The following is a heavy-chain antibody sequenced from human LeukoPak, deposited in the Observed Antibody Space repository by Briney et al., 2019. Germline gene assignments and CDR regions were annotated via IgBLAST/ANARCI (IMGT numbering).Heavy chain of an antibody. V-gene: IGHV3-23*01. Sequence: PGGSLRLSCIASGFTFRNYGMSWVRQAPGKGLEWVSGLSDGGTRIFYADSVKGRFTVSRDNSKNTLYLQMNSLRAEDTAVYYCAKGLVSRFDYWGQGTLVTVSS. CDR3: AKGLVSRFDY. CDR1: GFTFRNYG. CDR2: LSDGGTRI. D-gene: IGHD3-16*01. J-gene: IGHJ4*02.